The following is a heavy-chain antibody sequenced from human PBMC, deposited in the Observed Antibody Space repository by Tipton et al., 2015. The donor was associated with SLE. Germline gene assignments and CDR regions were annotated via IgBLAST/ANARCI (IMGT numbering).Heavy chain of an antibody. J-gene: IGHJ6*03. CDR2: ISSSSSYI. D-gene: IGHD6-13*01. CDR1: GFTFSSYS. Sequence: GSLRLSCAASGFTFSSYSMNWVRQAPGKGLEWVSSISSSSSYIYYADSVKGRFTISRDNAKNSLYLQMNSLRAEDTAVYYCARSGSAAGYYYYYYMDVWGKGTTVTVSS. CDR3: ARSGSAAGYYYYYYMDV. V-gene: IGHV3-21*01.